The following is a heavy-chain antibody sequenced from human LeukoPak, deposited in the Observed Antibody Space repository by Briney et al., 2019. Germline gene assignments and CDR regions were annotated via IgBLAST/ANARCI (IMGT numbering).Heavy chain of an antibody. D-gene: IGHD3-3*01. CDR1: GGTFSSYA. V-gene: IGHV1-69*05. CDR2: IIPILGTA. CDR3: ARGDFWSGYYRAGDAFDI. J-gene: IGHJ3*02. Sequence: ASVKVSCKASGGTFSSYAISWVRQAPGQGLEWMGGIIPILGTANYAQKFQGRVTITTDESTSTAYMELSSLRSEDTAVDYCARGDFWSGYYRAGDAFDIWGQGTMVTVSS.